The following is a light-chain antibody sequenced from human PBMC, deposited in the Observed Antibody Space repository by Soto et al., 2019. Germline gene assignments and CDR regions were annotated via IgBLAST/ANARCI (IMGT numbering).Light chain of an antibody. V-gene: IGKV3-15*01. Sequence: EIVMTQSPATLSVSPGERATLSCRASQSVSSNLAWYQQTPGQAPRLLIDGASTRATGIPARFSGSGSGTEFTLTISSLQAEDFAVYYCQQYNNWPLYTFGQGTKLEIK. CDR3: QQYNNWPLYT. J-gene: IGKJ2*01. CDR2: GAS. CDR1: QSVSSN.